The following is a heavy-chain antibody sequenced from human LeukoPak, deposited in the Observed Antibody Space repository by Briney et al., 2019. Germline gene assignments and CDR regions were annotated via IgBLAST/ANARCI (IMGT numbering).Heavy chain of an antibody. J-gene: IGHJ4*02. V-gene: IGHV3-11*01. Sequence: GGSLRLSCAASGFTFSDYHMSWIRQAPGKGLEWVSYISSSGSTIYYADSVKGRFTISRDNAKNSLYLQMNSLRAEDTAVYYCARDFVGVSIAADYWGQGTLVTVSS. CDR2: ISSSGSTI. D-gene: IGHD6-6*01. CDR1: GFTFSDYH. CDR3: ARDFVGVSIAADY.